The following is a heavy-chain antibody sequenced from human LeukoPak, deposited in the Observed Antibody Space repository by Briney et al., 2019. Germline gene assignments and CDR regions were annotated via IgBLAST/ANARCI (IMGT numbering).Heavy chain of an antibody. V-gene: IGHV3-21*01. J-gene: IGHJ4*02. Sequence: GGSLRLSCAASGFTFSSYSMNWVRQAPGKGLEWVSSISSSSSYIYYADSVKGRFTISRDNAKNSLYLQMNSLRAEDTAVYYCARELPYYDILTGYYNVNYFDHWGQGTLVTVSS. CDR1: GFTFSSYS. D-gene: IGHD3-9*01. CDR3: ARELPYYDILTGYYNVNYFDH. CDR2: ISSSSSYI.